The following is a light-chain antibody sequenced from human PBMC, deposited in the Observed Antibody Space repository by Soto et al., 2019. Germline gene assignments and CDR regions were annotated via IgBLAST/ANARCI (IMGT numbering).Light chain of an antibody. CDR2: DAS. CDR1: QGISNY. J-gene: IGKJ3*01. Sequence: EVVLTQSPATLSLSPGERATLSCRASQGISNYLAWYQQKPGQAPRLLIYDASNSATGIPARFSGSGSGTDFTLTISSLEPEDSAVYYCQQRSNWPPTFGPGTKVDIK. CDR3: QQRSNWPPT. V-gene: IGKV3-11*01.